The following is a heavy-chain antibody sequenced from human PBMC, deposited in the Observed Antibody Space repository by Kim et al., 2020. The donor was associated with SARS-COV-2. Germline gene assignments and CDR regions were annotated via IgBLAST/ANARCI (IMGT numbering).Heavy chain of an antibody. D-gene: IGHD3-16*01. CDR3: AREYYANPAYYFDY. CDR1: GFTFSSYG. Sequence: GGSLRLSCAASGFTFSSYGMTWVRQAPGKGLEWVSYISSSSGTIYYVDSVKGRFTISRDNAKNSLCLQMNSLRDEDTAVYYCAREYYANPAYYFDYWGQGTLVTVSS. V-gene: IGHV3-48*02. CDR2: ISSSSGTI. J-gene: IGHJ4*02.